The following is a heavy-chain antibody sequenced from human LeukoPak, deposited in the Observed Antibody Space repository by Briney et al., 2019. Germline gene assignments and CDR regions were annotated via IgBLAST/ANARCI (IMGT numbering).Heavy chain of an antibody. CDR1: GGSISSSSYY. Sequence: SETLSLTCTVSGGSISSSSYYWGWIRQPPGKGLEGIGSIYFSGSTHYNPSLKSRVTISVDTSKNQFSLKLSSVTAADTAVYYCARGQRWLRSLNMDVWGKGTTVTVSS. V-gene: IGHV4-39*07. D-gene: IGHD5-12*01. J-gene: IGHJ6*03. CDR3: ARGQRWLRSLNMDV. CDR2: IYFSGST.